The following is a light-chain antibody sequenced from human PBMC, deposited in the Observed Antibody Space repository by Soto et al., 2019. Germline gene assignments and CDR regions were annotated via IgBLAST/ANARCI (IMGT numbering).Light chain of an antibody. J-gene: IGKJ4*01. Sequence: ETVMTQSPATLSVSPGESATLSCRASQSVRSNLAWYQQKPGQPPRLLIYSASTRATRIPARFSGSGSGTEFTLTISSLQSEDFAVYYCHQYNMWPPLIFGGGTKVDIK. CDR3: HQYNMWPPLI. CDR1: QSVRSN. V-gene: IGKV3-15*01. CDR2: SAS.